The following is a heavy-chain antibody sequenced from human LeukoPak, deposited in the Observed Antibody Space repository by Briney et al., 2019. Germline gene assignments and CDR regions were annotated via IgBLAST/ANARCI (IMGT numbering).Heavy chain of an antibody. Sequence: SETLSLTCTVSGGSISSYYWSWIRQPAGKGLEWIGRIYTSGSTNYNPSLKSRVTISLDTSKSQFSLKVRYVTAADTAVYYCARGLNDSWTGENYWGQGTLVTVSS. CDR2: IYTSGST. V-gene: IGHV4-4*07. D-gene: IGHD3-3*01. J-gene: IGHJ4*02. CDR3: ARGLNDSWTGENY. CDR1: GGSISSYY.